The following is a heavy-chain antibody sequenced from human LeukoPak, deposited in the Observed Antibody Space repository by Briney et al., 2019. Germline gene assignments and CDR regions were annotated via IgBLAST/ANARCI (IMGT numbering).Heavy chain of an antibody. V-gene: IGHV4-61*02. CDR1: GGSISSSSYY. J-gene: IGHJ4*02. CDR3: ARGSFRDGYNCDY. D-gene: IGHD5-24*01. Sequence: SETLSLTCTVSGGSISSSSYYWSWIRQPAGKGLEWIGRIYTSGSTNYNPSLKSRVTISVDTSKNQFSLKLSSVTAADTAVYYCARGSFRDGYNCDYWGQGTLVTVSS. CDR2: IYTSGST.